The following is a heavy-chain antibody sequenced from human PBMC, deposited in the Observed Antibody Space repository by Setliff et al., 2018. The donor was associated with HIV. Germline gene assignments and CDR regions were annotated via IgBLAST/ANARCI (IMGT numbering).Heavy chain of an antibody. D-gene: IGHD3-22*01. CDR2: IYYSGST. CDR1: GGSISSSSYY. V-gene: IGHV4-39*07. Sequence: PSETLSLTCTVSGGSISSSSYYWGWIRQPPGKGLEWIGSIYYSGSTYYNPSLKSRFTISVDTSKNQFSLKLSSVTAADTAVYYCARFHCYYDSSGYGVNWFDPWGQGTLVTVSS. J-gene: IGHJ5*02. CDR3: ARFHCYYDSSGYGVNWFDP.